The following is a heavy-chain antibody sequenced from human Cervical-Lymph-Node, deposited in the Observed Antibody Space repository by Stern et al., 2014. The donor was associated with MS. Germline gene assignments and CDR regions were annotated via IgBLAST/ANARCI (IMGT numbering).Heavy chain of an antibody. CDR2: IIPILGTA. CDR1: GGTFSSYA. CDR3: ARDRRTSMVTNYYYYGMDV. D-gene: IGHD5-18*01. J-gene: IGHJ6*02. Sequence: VQLVQSGAEVKKPGSSVKVSCKASGGTFSSYAISWVRQAPGKGLEWMGGIIPILGTASYAQKFQGRVTITADEATSTAYMELSSLRSEDTAVYYCARDRRTSMVTNYYYYGMDVWGQGTTVTVSS. V-gene: IGHV1-69*01.